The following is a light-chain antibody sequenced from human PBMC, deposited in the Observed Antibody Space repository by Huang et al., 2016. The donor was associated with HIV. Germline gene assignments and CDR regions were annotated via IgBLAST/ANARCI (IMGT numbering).Light chain of an antibody. CDR3: QQYGSTPLT. J-gene: IGKJ4*01. CDR2: DAS. Sequence: EIVLTQTPATLSLSPGEGVTLSCGASQSVTGNHLAWYQKKPGLAPRLLIYDASSRATGIPDRCSGSGSGTDFTLSISRLEPEDFAVYYCQQYGSTPLTFGGGTKVEIK. V-gene: IGKV3D-20*01. CDR1: QSVTGNH.